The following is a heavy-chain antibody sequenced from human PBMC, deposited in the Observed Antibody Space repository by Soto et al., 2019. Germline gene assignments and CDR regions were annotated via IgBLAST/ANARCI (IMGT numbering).Heavy chain of an antibody. CDR2: INPSGGST. J-gene: IGHJ5*02. V-gene: IGHV1-46*01. D-gene: IGHD2-2*01. CDR3: ARAPDWSSTSPA. CDR1: GGTFSSYA. Sequence: QVQLVQSGAEVKKPGSSVKVSCKASGGTFSSYAISWVRQAPGQGLEWMGIINPSGGSTSYAQKFQGRVTMTRDTSTSTVYMELSSLRSEDTAVYYCARAPDWSSTSPAWGQGTLVTVSS.